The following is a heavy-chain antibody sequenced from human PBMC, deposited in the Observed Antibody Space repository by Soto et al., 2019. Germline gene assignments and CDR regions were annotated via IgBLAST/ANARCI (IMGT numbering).Heavy chain of an antibody. CDR2: MNPNSGNT. V-gene: IGHV1-8*01. CDR1: GYTFTSYD. CDR3: ARVGYCSGGSCYAWFDP. Sequence: ASVKVSCKASGYTFTSYDINWVRQATGQGLEWMGWMNPNSGNTGYAQKFQGRVTMTRNTSISTAYMELSSLRSEDTAVYYCARVGYCSGGSCYAWFDPWGQGTLVTVSS. D-gene: IGHD2-15*01. J-gene: IGHJ5*02.